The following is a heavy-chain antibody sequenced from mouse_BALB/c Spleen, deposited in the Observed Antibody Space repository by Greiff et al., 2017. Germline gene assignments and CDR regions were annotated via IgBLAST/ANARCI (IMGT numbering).Heavy chain of an antibody. J-gene: IGHJ1*01. D-gene: IGHD2-4*01. CDR3: ARRGSMIRALYWYFDV. CDR1: GYTFTDYN. CDR2: INPNNGGT. V-gene: IGHV1-18*01. Sequence: EVQLQQSGPELVKPGASVKIPCKASGYTFTDYNMDWVKQSHGKSLEWIGDINPNNGGTIYNQKFKGKATLTVDKSSSTAYMELRSLTSEDTAVYYCARRGSMIRALYWYFDVWGAGTTVTVSS.